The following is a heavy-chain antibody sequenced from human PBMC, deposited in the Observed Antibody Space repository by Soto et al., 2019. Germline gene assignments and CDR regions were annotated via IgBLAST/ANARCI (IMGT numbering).Heavy chain of an antibody. CDR3: ARLYSGYDSPYGMDV. CDR1: GGTLSSYA. J-gene: IGHJ6*02. V-gene: IGHV1-69*13. CDR2: IIPIFGTA. D-gene: IGHD5-12*01. Sequence: SVKVSCKASGGTLSSYAISWVRQAPGQGLEWMGGIIPIFGTANYAQKFQGRVTITADESTSTAYMELSSLRSEDTAVYYCARLYSGYDSPYGMDVWGQGTTVTVYS.